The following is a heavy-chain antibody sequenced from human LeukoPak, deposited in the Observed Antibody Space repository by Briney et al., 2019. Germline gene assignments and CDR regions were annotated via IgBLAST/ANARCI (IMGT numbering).Heavy chain of an antibody. CDR1: GFTFSSHG. J-gene: IGHJ4*02. D-gene: IGHD3-22*01. CDR3: AIADYYETSGPFGY. Sequence: GGSLRLSCAGSGFTFSSHGMNWVRQAPGKGLEWVSFISYNSNYIFYADSVKGRFTISRDNAKNTLYLQMNSLRAEDTAVYYCAIADYYETSGPFGYWGQGTLVIVSS. V-gene: IGHV3-21*01. CDR2: ISYNSNYI.